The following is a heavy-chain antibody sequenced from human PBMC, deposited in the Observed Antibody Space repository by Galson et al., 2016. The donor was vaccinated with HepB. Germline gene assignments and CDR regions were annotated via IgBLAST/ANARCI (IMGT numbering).Heavy chain of an antibody. Sequence: SVKVSCKASGGTFDTYGFNWVRQPPGQGLEWMGGIIPRLGTPHYAQKFQGKITITADEATSTAFMELNRLSSEDTALYFCASAYDIHWSHSFDMWGQGTMVTVSS. J-gene: IGHJ3*02. CDR1: GGTFDTYG. V-gene: IGHV1-69*13. CDR3: ASAYDIHWSHSFDM. CDR2: IIPRLGTP. D-gene: IGHD2-8*02.